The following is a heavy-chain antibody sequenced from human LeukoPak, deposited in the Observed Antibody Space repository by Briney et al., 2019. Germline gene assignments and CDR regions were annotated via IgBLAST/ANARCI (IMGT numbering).Heavy chain of an antibody. CDR1: GFTFSSYE. V-gene: IGHV3-48*03. CDR2: ISSSGSTI. J-gene: IGHJ4*02. Sequence: GGSLRLSCAAFGFTFSSYEMNWVRQAPGKGLEWVSYISSSGSTIYYADSVKGRFTISRDNAKNSLYLQMNSLRAEDTAVYYCAREGSGYSYGSYDYWGQGTLVTVSS. CDR3: AREGSGYSYGSYDY. D-gene: IGHD5-18*01.